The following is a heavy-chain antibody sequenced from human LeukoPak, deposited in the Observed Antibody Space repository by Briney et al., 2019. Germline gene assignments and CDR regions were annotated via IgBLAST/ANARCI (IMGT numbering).Heavy chain of an antibody. V-gene: IGHV3-66*01. Sequence: GGSLRLSCAASGFTVSSNYMSWVRQAPGKGLEWVSVIYSSGSTYYADSVKGRFTISRDNSKNTLYLQMNSLRAEDTAVYYCARGDIGSGYYRRYFQNWGQGTLVTVSS. J-gene: IGHJ1*01. CDR3: ARGDIGSGYYRRYFQN. CDR1: GFTVSSNY. CDR2: IYSSGST. D-gene: IGHD3-3*01.